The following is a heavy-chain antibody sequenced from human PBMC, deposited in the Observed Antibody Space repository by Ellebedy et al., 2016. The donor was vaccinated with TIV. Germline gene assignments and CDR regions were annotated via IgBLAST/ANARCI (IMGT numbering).Heavy chain of an antibody. D-gene: IGHD6-13*01. CDR2: IDSGGSTR. V-gene: IGHV3-74*01. CDR3: ARGSGPLRKASAGPTDD. Sequence: PGGSLRLSCAGAGFSFGRHWMHWVRQTPGKGLVWVARIDSGGSTRNYADPVKGRFTVSRDNARNTAYLQMNSLTAEDTAVYYSARGSGPLRKASAGPTDDWGQGTLVTVSS. CDR1: GFSFGRHW. J-gene: IGHJ4*02.